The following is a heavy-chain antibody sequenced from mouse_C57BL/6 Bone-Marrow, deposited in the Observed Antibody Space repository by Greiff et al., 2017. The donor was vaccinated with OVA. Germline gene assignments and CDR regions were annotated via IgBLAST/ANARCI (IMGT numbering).Heavy chain of an antibody. J-gene: IGHJ4*01. V-gene: IGHV1-18*01. D-gene: IGHD2-1*01. CDR3: ARRRGYGNYGCYAMDY. CDR2: INPNNGGT. Sequence: EVQLQQSGPELVKPGASVKIPCKASGYTFTDYNMDWVKQSHGKSLEWIGDINPNNGGTIYNQKFKGKATLTVDKSSSTAYMELRSLTSEDTAVYYCARRRGYGNYGCYAMDYWGQGTSVTVSS. CDR1: GYTFTDYN.